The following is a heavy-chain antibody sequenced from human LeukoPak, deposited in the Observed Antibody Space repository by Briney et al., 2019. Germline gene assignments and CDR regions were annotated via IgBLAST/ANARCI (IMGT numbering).Heavy chain of an antibody. CDR3: ARVRSDYSSSSPPDY. CDR2: IDNGGSTT. J-gene: IGHJ4*02. D-gene: IGHD6-6*01. CDR1: GFTFSTYW. V-gene: IGHV3-74*01. Sequence: PGGSLRLSCAASGFTFSTYWMHWVRQAPGKGLVWVSRIDNGGSTTLYADSVRGRLIISRDNAKNTLYLQMNSLRPEDTAIYYCARVRSDYSSSSPPDYWGQGTPVTVSS.